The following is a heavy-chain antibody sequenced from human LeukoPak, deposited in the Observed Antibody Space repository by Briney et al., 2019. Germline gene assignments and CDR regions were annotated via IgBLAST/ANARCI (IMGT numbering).Heavy chain of an antibody. V-gene: IGHV3-48*01. Sequence: GGSLRLSCAASGFTFSSYSMNWVRQAPGKGLEWVSYISSSSSTIYYADSVKGRFTISRDNAKNSLYLQMNSLRPEDTALYYCARAGYCSGGSCSGFDPWGQGTLVTVSS. J-gene: IGHJ5*02. CDR1: GFTFSSYS. D-gene: IGHD2-15*01. CDR3: ARAGYCSGGSCSGFDP. CDR2: ISSSSSTI.